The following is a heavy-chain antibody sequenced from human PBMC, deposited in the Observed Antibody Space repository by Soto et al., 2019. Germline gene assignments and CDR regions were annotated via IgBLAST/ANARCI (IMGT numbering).Heavy chain of an antibody. V-gene: IGHV4-31*03. CDR1: GGSISSGGYY. CDR2: IYYSGST. D-gene: IGHD6-6*01. Sequence: QVQLQESGPGLVKPSQTLSLTCTVSGGSISSGGYYWSWIRQHPGKGLEWIGYIYYSGSTYYNPSLKSRVTISVDTSKNQFSLKLSSVTAADTAVYCCARDPIEYTYSSSKGFDYWGQGTLVTVSS. CDR3: ARDPIEYTYSSSKGFDY. J-gene: IGHJ4*02.